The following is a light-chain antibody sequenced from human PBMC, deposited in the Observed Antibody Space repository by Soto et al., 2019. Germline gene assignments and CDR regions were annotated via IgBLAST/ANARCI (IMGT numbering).Light chain of an antibody. CDR3: QKYNSWLWT. J-gene: IGKJ1*01. Sequence: DIQRTQSPSTLSASVVYIVTITCRASQSISSWLAWYQQKPGKAPKLLIYWASTRESGVPDRFSGSGSATDFTLTISSLQAEDVAVYYCQKYNSWLWTCGQGNTGDIK. CDR2: WAS. CDR1: QSISSW. V-gene: IGKV1-5*03.